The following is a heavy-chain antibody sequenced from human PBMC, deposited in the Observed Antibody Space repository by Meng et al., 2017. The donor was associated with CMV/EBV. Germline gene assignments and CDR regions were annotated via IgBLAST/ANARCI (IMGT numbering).Heavy chain of an antibody. V-gene: IGHV4-39*07. CDR2: IYYSGST. D-gene: IGHD3-16*02. CDR1: GGSISSSSYY. J-gene: IGHJ4*02. CDR3: ARVSVSYGYRLGY. Sequence: LQRQEAGPGLVKPSEPLSLPCPVFGGSISSSSYYWGWIRQPPGKGLEWIGSIYYSGSTYYNPSLKSRVTISVDTSKNQFSLKLSSVTAADTAVYYCARVSVSYGYRLGYWGQGTLVTVSS.